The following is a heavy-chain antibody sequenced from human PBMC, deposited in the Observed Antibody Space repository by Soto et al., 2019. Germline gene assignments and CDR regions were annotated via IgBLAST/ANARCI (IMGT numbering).Heavy chain of an antibody. CDR3: ARLVVVVPAAKAHYYYYGMDV. J-gene: IGHJ6*02. CDR2: ISAYNGNT. D-gene: IGHD2-2*01. Sequence: ASVKVSCKASGYTFTSYGISWVRQAPGQGLEGMGWISAYNGNTNYAQKLQGRVTMTTDTSTSTAYMELRSLRSDDTAVYYCARLVVVVPAAKAHYYYYGMDVWGQGTTVTVS. V-gene: IGHV1-18*01. CDR1: GYTFTSYG.